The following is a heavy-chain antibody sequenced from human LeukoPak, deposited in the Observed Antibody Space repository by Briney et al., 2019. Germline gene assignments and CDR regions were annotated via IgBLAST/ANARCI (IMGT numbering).Heavy chain of an antibody. J-gene: IGHJ4*02. D-gene: IGHD2-15*01. Sequence: SVKVSFKASGGTFSSYAISWVRQAPGQGLEWMGGIIPIFGTANYAQKFQGRVTITADESTSTAYMELSSLRSEDTAVYYCARGDIVVVVGPPALPDYSDYWGQGTLVTVSS. CDR2: IIPIFGTA. CDR1: GGTFSSYA. CDR3: ARGDIVVVVGPPALPDYSDY. V-gene: IGHV1-69*13.